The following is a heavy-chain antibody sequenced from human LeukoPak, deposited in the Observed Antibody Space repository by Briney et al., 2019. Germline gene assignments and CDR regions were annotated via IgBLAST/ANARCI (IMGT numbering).Heavy chain of an antibody. CDR3: AREYYYDSSGYYPSDY. J-gene: IGHJ4*02. Sequence: GRSLRLSCAASGFTFSSYGMHWVRQAPGKGLEWVAVIWYDGSNKYYADSVKGRFTISRDNSKNTLYLQMNSLRAEDTAVYYCAREYYYDSSGYYPSDYWGQGTLVTVSS. CDR2: IWYDGSNK. V-gene: IGHV3-33*01. CDR1: GFTFSSYG. D-gene: IGHD3-22*01.